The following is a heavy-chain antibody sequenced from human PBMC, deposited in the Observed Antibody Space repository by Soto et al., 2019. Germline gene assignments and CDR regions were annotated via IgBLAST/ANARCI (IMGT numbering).Heavy chain of an antibody. J-gene: IGHJ4*02. D-gene: IGHD5-12*01. CDR1: GGTFSTYA. Sequence: QVQLVQSGAEVKKPESSVKVSCKAPGGTFSTYAISWVRQAPGQGLEWMGGIIPMFGTANYAQRFQDRVTISADESTITVYMELSSLRSEATAVYFCASGIQVWLRRINSGYSGWGQGTLVTVSS. CDR3: ASGIQVWLRRINSGYSG. CDR2: IIPMFGTA. V-gene: IGHV1-69*12.